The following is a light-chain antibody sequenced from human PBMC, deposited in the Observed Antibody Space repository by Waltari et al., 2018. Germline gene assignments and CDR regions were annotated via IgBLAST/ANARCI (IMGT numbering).Light chain of an antibody. Sequence: IVLTQSPATLSLYPGERATLSCRASQTVRSYLAWYQQKPGQAPRLLIFDASSRAPGIPAKFSGSGSGTDFTLTVSNLEPEDFAVYYCQQRSNWPYTFGQGTRVEIK. J-gene: IGKJ2*01. V-gene: IGKV3-11*01. CDR1: QTVRSY. CDR3: QQRSNWPYT. CDR2: DAS.